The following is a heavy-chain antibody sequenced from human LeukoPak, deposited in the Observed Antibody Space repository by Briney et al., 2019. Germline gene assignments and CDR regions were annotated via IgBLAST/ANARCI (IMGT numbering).Heavy chain of an antibody. J-gene: IGHJ4*02. CDR3: AKDAIAGDGYWEFDS. Sequence: GGSLRLFCAASGFTFKDFAMSWVRQAPGKGLEEVSGLVGDDGTKGYAGSVKGRFTISRDISQSTLYLQMNSLRAEDTALYYCAKDAIAGDGYWEFDSWGRGTLVTVSS. V-gene: IGHV3-23*01. CDR1: GFTFKDFA. D-gene: IGHD5-24*01. CDR2: LVGDDGTK.